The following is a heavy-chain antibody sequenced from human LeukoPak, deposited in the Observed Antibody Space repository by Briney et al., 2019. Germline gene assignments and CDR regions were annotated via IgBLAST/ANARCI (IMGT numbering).Heavy chain of an antibody. J-gene: IGHJ4*02. D-gene: IGHD6-19*01. CDR3: GRGAFTGWHAIDS. V-gene: IGHV1-2*02. Sequence: ASVKVSCKASGYTFTGYYMHWVRQAPGQGLEWMGWINPNSGGTNYAQKFQGRVTMTRDTSISTAYMELSRLRSDDTAVYYCGRGAFTGWHAIDSWGQGTLVTVYS. CDR2: INPNSGGT. CDR1: GYTFTGYY.